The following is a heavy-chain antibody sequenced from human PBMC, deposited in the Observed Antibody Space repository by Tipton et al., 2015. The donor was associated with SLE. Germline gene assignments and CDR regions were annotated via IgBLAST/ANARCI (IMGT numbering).Heavy chain of an antibody. CDR3: ATAAGGSHYYYYYGMDV. CDR2: IKQDGSEK. CDR1: GFTFSSYW. V-gene: IGHV3-7*03. Sequence: SLRLSCAASGFTFSSYWMSWVRQAPGKGLEWVANIKQDGSEKYYVDSVKGRFTISRDNAKNSLYLQRSSLRAEDTAVYYCATAAGGSHYYYYYGMDVWGQGTTVTVSS. D-gene: IGHD3-16*01. J-gene: IGHJ6*02.